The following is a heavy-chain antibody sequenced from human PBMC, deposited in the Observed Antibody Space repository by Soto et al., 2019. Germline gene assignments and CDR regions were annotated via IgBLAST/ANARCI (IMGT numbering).Heavy chain of an antibody. V-gene: IGHV3-11*06. CDR2: ISPKSTYR. D-gene: IGHD2-21*01. CDR1: GVRFSDYY. CDR3: TRGGGGGLFEH. Sequence: GGSLRLSCAPSGVRFSDYYMSWIRQAPGKGLEWLSHISPKSTYRNYADSVKGRFTISRDNTKSSLFLQMNSLGVEDTAVYYCTRGGGGGLFEHWGQGVLVTVSS. J-gene: IGHJ4*02.